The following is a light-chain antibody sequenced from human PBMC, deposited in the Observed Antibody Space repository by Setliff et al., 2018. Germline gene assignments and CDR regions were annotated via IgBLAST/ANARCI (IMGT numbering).Light chain of an antibody. CDR1: QSLLHSNGYIY. Sequence: DIVMTQSPLSLSVTPGEPASISCRSSQSLLHSNGYIYLDWYLQKPGQSPQLLIYLGSNRASGVPDRFSGSGSGTDFTLKISRVEAEDVGVYYCMQAVQTPLTFGQGTKVDIK. V-gene: IGKV2-28*01. CDR2: LGS. CDR3: MQAVQTPLT. J-gene: IGKJ1*01.